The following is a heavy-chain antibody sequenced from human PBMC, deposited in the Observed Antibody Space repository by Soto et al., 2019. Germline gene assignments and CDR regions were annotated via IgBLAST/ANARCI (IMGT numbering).Heavy chain of an antibody. J-gene: IGHJ4*02. D-gene: IGHD3-3*01. CDR2: IKHDGSEK. CDR3: ARGNFWSGYYALYYYDS. V-gene: IGHV3-7*03. CDR1: GFSFGIYW. Sequence: GGSLSLSCAASGFSFGIYWMSWVRQAPGKGLEWVANIKHDGSEKYYVDSVKGRFTISRDNAKNSVHLQMNSLRAEDTAVYYCARGNFWSGYYALYYYDSWGQGTLVTVSS.